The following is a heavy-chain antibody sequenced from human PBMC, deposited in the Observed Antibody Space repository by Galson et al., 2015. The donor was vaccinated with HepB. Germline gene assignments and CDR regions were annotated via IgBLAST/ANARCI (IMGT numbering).Heavy chain of an antibody. D-gene: IGHD3-10*01. J-gene: IGHJ4*02. CDR2: ISGSGGST. V-gene: IGHV3-23*01. CDR3: AKGNRGSMVRGVIGY. Sequence: SLRLSCAASGFTFSSYAMSWVRQAPGKGLEWVSAISGSGGSTYYADSVKGRFTISRDNSKNTLYLQMNSLRAEDTAVYYCAKGNRGSMVRGVIGYWGQGTLVTVSS. CDR1: GFTFSSYA.